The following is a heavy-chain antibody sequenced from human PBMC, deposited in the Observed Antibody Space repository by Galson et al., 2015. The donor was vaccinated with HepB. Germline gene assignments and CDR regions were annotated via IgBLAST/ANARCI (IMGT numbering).Heavy chain of an antibody. CDR1: GFTFSSYA. V-gene: IGHV3-23*01. J-gene: IGHJ4*02. CDR3: AKDQRGNYYLSDY. D-gene: IGHD1-26*01. Sequence: SLRLSCAASGFTFSSYAMSWVRQAPGKGLEWVSAIRGSGDSTYYADYVKGRFTISRDNSKNTLYLQMNSLRAEDTAVYYCAKDQRGNYYLSDYWGQGTLVTFSS. CDR2: IRGSGDST.